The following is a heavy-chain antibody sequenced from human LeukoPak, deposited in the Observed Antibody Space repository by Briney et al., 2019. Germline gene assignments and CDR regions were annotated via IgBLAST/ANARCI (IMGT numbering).Heavy chain of an antibody. V-gene: IGHV3-23*01. CDR3: AKDYCSSTSCYIVDY. CDR1: GLTFSSYA. CDR2: ISGSGGST. Sequence: PGGSLRLSCAASGLTFSSYAMSWVRQAPGKGLEWVSAISGSGGSTYYADSVKGRFTISRDNSKNTLYLQMNSLRAEDTAVYYCAKDYCSSTSCYIVDYWGQGTLVTVSS. J-gene: IGHJ4*02. D-gene: IGHD2-2*02.